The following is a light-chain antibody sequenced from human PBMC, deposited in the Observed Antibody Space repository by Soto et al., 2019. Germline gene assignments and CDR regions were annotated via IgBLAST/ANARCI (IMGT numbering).Light chain of an antibody. CDR2: GAS. J-gene: IGKJ1*01. Sequence: ETVLTQSPGTLSLSPGERATLSCRASQSLISYYLAWYQQKLGQAPRLLIYGASNRATGIPDRFSGSGSGTDFTLTISRLEPEDCAVYYCQQYGTSPTFGQGTRVDVK. CDR3: QQYGTSPT. V-gene: IGKV3-20*01. CDR1: QSLISYY.